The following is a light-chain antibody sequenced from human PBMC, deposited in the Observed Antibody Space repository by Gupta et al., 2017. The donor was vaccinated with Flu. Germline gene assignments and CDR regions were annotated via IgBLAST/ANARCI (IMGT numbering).Light chain of an antibody. Sequence: DIQMIQSPSSLSASVTDTVTITCRATQPTNAYLNWYQHKPGKAPKLLIFAASSLQSGVPSRFSGSGSGTDFTLTISRLQPEDFATYYCQQSFSPPYTFGQGTKLQIK. CDR3: QQSFSPPYT. CDR2: AAS. CDR1: QPTNAY. J-gene: IGKJ2*01. V-gene: IGKV1-39*01.